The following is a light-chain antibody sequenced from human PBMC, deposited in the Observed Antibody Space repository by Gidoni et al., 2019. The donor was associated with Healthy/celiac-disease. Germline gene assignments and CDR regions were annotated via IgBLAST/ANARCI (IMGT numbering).Light chain of an antibody. V-gene: IGLV1-40*01. Sequence: QSVLTQPPSVSGAPGQRVTISCTGSSSNIGAGYDVHWYQQLPGTAPKLLIYGNSNRPSGVPDRFSGSKSGTSASLAITGLQAEDEADYYCQSYDSSLSGSVVSSGGTKLTVL. CDR3: QSYDSSLSGSVV. CDR1: SSNIGAGYD. CDR2: GNS. J-gene: IGLJ2*01.